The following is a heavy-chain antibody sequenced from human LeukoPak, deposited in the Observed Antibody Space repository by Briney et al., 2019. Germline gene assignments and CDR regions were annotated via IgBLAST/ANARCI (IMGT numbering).Heavy chain of an antibody. CDR3: ARTTYDSSGYYLGDY. V-gene: IGHV1-69*13. D-gene: IGHD3-22*01. J-gene: IGHJ4*02. CDR2: IIPIFGTA. CDR1: GGTFSSYA. Sequence: ASVKVSCTASGGTFSSYAISWVRQAPGQGLEWMGGIIPIFGTANYAQKFQGRVTITADESTSTAYMELSSLRSEDTAVYYCARTTYDSSGYYLGDYWGQGTLVTVSS.